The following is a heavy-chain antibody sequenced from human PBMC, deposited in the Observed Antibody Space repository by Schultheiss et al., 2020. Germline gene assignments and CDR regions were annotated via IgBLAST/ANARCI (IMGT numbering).Heavy chain of an antibody. D-gene: IGHD2-2*01. J-gene: IGHJ4*02. V-gene: IGHV3-15*01. CDR2: IKSKTDGGTT. CDR3: ARAGCSSTSCYSDFDY. CDR1: GFTFSNAW. Sequence: GGSLRLSCAASGFTFSNAWMSWVRQAPGKGLEWVGRIKSKTDGGTTDYAASVKGRFTISRDNSKNTLYLQMNSLRAEDTAVYYCARAGCSSTSCYSDFDYWGQGTLVTVSS.